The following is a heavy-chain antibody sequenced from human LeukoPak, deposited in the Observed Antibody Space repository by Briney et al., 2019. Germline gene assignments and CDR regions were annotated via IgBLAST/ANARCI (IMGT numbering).Heavy chain of an antibody. CDR1: GLTVSTNY. D-gene: IGHD2-15*01. CDR2: IYGGGST. Sequence: GGSLRLSCAVSGLTVSTNYMTWVRQAPGKGLECVSVIYGGGSTYYADSVKGRFTISGDNSKNTLYLQMNSLRAEDTAVYYCAGGGSCYGGTYWGQGTLVTVSS. V-gene: IGHV3-66*02. J-gene: IGHJ4*02. CDR3: AGGGSCYGGTY.